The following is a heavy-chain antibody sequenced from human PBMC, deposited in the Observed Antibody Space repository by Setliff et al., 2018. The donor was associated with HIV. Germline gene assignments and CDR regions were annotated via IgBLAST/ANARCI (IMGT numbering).Heavy chain of an antibody. Sequence: ASVKVSCKASGYTFTTYSLHWVRQAPGHSLEWVGWINVGKGDTKYSQELQDRVTITRDTSANTAYMELSSLRSDDTAVYFCVRGALLAAFDFDYWGQGTPVTVSS. J-gene: IGHJ4*01. D-gene: IGHD3-10*01. CDR2: INVGKGDT. CDR1: GYTFTTYS. V-gene: IGHV1-3*01. CDR3: VRGALLAAFDFDY.